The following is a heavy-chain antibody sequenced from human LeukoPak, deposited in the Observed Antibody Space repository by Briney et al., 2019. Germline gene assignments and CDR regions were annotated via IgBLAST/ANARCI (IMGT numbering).Heavy chain of an antibody. CDR2: IWYDGSNK. V-gene: IGHV3-33*06. J-gene: IGHJ4*02. Sequence: GGSLRLSCAASGFTFSNYGMHWVRQAPGRGLEWVAVIWYDGSNKYYADSVKGRFTISRDNSKNTLYLQMDSLRAEDTAVYYCAKDGHVWGQGTLVTVSS. CDR3: AKDGHV. CDR1: GFTFSNYG.